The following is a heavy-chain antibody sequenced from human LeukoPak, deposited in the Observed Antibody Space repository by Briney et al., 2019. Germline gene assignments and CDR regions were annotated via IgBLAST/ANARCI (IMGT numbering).Heavy chain of an antibody. CDR1: RDRVSSNSAA. CDR2: TYYRAEWNN. CDR3: AGELAGFGGYSYGMVDY. J-gene: IGHJ4*02. Sequence: SQTLSRTCAIPRDRVSSNSAAWGWIRQSPSSGLEWLGRTYYRAEWNNDYAVSVKRRIIISPATSKNKFSLQLKSVTHEDTAVYYCAGELAGFGGYSYGMVDYWGQGTLVTVSS. D-gene: IGHD5-18*01. V-gene: IGHV6-1*01.